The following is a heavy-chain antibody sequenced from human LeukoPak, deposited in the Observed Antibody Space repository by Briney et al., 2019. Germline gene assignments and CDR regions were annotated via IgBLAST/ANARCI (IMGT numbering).Heavy chain of an antibody. J-gene: IGHJ4*02. D-gene: IGHD3-22*01. CDR2: LNPSGGST. V-gene: IGHV1-46*01. CDR3: ARGSSSGAYYFDH. Sequence: ASVKVSCKAFGYTFSNFYMNWVRQAPGQGLEWMGILNPSGGSTRYAQKFQGRVTMTRDTSTSTVYMELSSLRSEDTAVYYCARGSSSGAYYFDHWGQGALVTVSS. CDR1: GYTFSNFY.